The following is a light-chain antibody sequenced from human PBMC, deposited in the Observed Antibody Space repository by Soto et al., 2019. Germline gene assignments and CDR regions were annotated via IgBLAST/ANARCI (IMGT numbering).Light chain of an antibody. V-gene: IGKV3-11*01. Sequence: EIVLTQSPATLSVSPGERDTLSCRASQGIATSLAWYQQKPGQAPRLVIYGASDTATGIPARFSGSGSGTDFTLTISSLDPEDFAVYYCQQRSKWPISFGEGTRLDMK. CDR3: QQRSKWPIS. CDR2: GAS. J-gene: IGKJ5*01. CDR1: QGIATS.